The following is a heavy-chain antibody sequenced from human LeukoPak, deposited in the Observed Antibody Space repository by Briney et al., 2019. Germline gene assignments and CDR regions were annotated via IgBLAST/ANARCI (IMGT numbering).Heavy chain of an antibody. J-gene: IGHJ4*02. CDR3: ARDTGYSSGWYFNY. CDR2: IIPIFGTA. CDR1: GGSFSSYA. V-gene: IGHV1-69*01. Sequence: GSSVKVSCKASGGSFSSYAVNWVRQAPGQGLEWMGGIIPIFGTANYAQKFQGRVTITADESTSTAYMELSSLRSEDTAVYYCARDTGYSSGWYFNYWGQGTLVTVSS. D-gene: IGHD6-19*01.